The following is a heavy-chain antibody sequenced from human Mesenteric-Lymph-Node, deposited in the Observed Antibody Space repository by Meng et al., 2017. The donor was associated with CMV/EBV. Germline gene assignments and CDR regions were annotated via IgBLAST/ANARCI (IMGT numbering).Heavy chain of an antibody. Sequence: GESLKISCAASGFTFSSYSMNWVRQAPGKGLEWVSSISSSSSYIYYADSVKGRFTISRDNAKNTLYLQMNSLRAEDTAVYYCAKDLTRGGDVDGFDIWGQGTMVTVSS. CDR1: GFTFSSYS. V-gene: IGHV3-21*04. CDR2: ISSSSSYI. J-gene: IGHJ3*02. CDR3: AKDLTRGGDVDGFDI. D-gene: IGHD3-10*01.